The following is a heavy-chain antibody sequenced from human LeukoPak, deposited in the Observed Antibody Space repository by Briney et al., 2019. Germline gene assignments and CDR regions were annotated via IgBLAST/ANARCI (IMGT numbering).Heavy chain of an antibody. CDR3: ARGAGVLWFGESWFDP. CDR2: MNPNSGNT. V-gene: IGHV1-8*01. CDR1: GYTFTSYD. Sequence: ASVKVSCKASGYTFTSYDINWVRQATGQRLEWMGWMNPNSGNTGYAQKFQGRVTMTRNTSISTAYMELSSLRSEDTAVYYCARGAGVLWFGESWFDPWGQGTLATVSS. D-gene: IGHD3-10*01. J-gene: IGHJ5*02.